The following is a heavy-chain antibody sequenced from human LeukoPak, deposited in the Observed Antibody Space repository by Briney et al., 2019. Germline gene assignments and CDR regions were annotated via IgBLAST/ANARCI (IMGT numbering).Heavy chain of an antibody. CDR2: IYNSGGT. J-gene: IGHJ5*02. Sequence: PSETLSLTCTVSGGSISSYYWSWIRQPPGKGLEWIGNIYNSGGTNYNPSLKSRVTTSVDTSKNQFSLKLTSVTAADTAVYYCAKERRAAGSNWFDPWGQGTLVTVSS. CDR3: AKERRAAGSNWFDP. V-gene: IGHV4-59*01. CDR1: GGSISSYY. D-gene: IGHD6-13*01.